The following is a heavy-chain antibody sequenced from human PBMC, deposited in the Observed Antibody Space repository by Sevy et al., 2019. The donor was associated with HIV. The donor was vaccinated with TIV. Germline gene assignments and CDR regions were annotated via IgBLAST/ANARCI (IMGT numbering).Heavy chain of an antibody. CDR1: GGSIDIYS. J-gene: IGHJ5*02. Sequence: SETLSLTCFVSGGSIDIYSWSWIRQPAGKGLEWIGRIYISGGTNYNPSLKSRVTMSVDTSNNQFSLNLSSVTAADTAVYYCARDSILGMKTNWFDPWGQGTLVTVSS. V-gene: IGHV4-4*07. CDR2: IYISGGT. D-gene: IGHD7-27*01. CDR3: ARDSILGMKTNWFDP.